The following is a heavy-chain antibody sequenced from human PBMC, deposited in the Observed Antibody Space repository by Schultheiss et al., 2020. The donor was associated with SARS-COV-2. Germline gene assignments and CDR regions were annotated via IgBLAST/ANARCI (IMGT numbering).Heavy chain of an antibody. CDR2: IYTSGNT. CDR3: ARDTSIASYFDY. J-gene: IGHJ4*02. CDR1: GGSISSYY. Sequence: SETLSLTCTVSGGSISSYYWNWIRQPAGQGLEWIGRIYTSGNTNYNPSLKSRVTMSVDTSKNQFSLRLTSVTAADTAVYYCARDTSIASYFDYWGQGTLVTVAS. D-gene: IGHD6-6*01. V-gene: IGHV4-4*07.